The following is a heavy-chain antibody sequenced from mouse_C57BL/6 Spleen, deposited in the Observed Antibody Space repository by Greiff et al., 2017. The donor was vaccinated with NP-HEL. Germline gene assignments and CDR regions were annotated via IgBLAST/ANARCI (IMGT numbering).Heavy chain of an antibody. Sequence: EVQLQQSGAELVRPGASVKLSCTASGFNIKDDYMHWVKQRPEQGLEWIGWIDPENGDTEYASKFQGKATITADTSSNTAYLQLSSLTSEDTAVYYCTTSGGRDFDYWGQGTTLTVSS. D-gene: IGHD3-1*01. CDR2: IDPENGDT. V-gene: IGHV14-4*01. J-gene: IGHJ2*01. CDR3: TTSGGRDFDY. CDR1: GFNIKDDY.